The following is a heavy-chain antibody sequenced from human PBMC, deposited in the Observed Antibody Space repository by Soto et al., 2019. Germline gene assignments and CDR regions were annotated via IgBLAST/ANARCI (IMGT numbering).Heavy chain of an antibody. D-gene: IGHD3-10*01. J-gene: IGHJ6*02. CDR3: AKALGRGVIAAYYYYYYGMAV. Sequence: GGSLRLSCAASGFTFSSYAMSWVRQAPGKGLEWVSAISGSGGSTYYADSVKGRFTISRDNSKNTLYLQMNSLRAEDTAVYYCAKALGRGVIAAYYYYYYGMAVWGQGTTVTVSS. V-gene: IGHV3-23*01. CDR2: ISGSGGST. CDR1: GFTFSSYA.